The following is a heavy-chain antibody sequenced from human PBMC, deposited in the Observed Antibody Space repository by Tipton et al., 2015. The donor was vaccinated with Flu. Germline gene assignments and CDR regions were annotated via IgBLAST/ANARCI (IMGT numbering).Heavy chain of an antibody. D-gene: IGHD4-23*01. CDR3: ARGFYGGQPYYYGMDV. J-gene: IGHJ6*02. CDR2: IYYSGST. CDR1: GDSMGSRYF. Sequence: TLSLTCSVSGDSMGSRYFWGWIRQPPGKGLEWIGYIYYSGSTNYNPSLKSRVTISVDTSKNQFSLKLSSVTAADTAVYYCARGFYGGQPYYYGMDVWGQGTTVTVSS. V-gene: IGHV4-59*01.